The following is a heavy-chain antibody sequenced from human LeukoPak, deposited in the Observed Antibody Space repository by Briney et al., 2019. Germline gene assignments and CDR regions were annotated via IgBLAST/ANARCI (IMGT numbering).Heavy chain of an antibody. CDR3: ARDLGYCSGGSCYFYYYYYMDV. D-gene: IGHD2-15*01. CDR1: GYTFTGYY. J-gene: IGHJ6*03. CDR2: INPNSGGT. V-gene: IGHV1-2*02. Sequence: GASVKVSCKASGYTFTGYYMHWVRQAPGQGLEWMGWINPNSGGTNYAQKFQGRVTMTRDTSISTAYMELSRLRSDDTAVYYCARDLGYCSGGSCYFYYYYYMDVWGKGTTVTVSS.